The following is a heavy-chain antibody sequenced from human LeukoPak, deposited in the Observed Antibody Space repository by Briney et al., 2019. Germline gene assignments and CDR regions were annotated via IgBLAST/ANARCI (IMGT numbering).Heavy chain of an antibody. D-gene: IGHD6-19*01. CDR1: GYSFTSYW. V-gene: IGHV5-51*01. J-gene: IGHJ4*02. Sequence: GESLKISCKGSGYSFTSYWIGWVRQMPGKGLEWMGIIYPGDSDTRYSPSFQGQVTISADKSISTAYLQWSSLRAEDTAVYYCASWNYEHLSGWYYLDYWGQGTLVTVSS. CDR2: IYPGDSDT. CDR3: ASWNYEHLSGWYYLDY.